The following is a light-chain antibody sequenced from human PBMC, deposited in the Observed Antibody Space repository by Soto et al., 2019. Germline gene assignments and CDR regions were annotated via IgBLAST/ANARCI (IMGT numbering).Light chain of an antibody. CDR1: SSNIGSNY. V-gene: IGLV1-47*01. CDR3: AGWDDSLSGYV. CDR2: RNN. Sequence: QSVLTQPPSASGTPGQRVTISCSGRSSNIGSNYVYWYQQVPGTAPKLLIYRNNQRPSGVPDRFSGSKSGTSASLAISGLRSEDEADYYCAGWDDSLSGYVFGTGTKVTV. J-gene: IGLJ1*01.